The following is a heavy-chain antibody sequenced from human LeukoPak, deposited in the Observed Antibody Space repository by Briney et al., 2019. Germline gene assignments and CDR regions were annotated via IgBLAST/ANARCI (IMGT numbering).Heavy chain of an antibody. Sequence: GGSLRLSCAASGFTFSSYEMNWVRQAPGKGLEWVSYISSSSSTIYYADSVKGRFTISRDNAKNSLYLQMNSLRAEDTAVYYCAGDQSSSSPGGEHYYYYMDVWGKGTTVTVSS. CDR3: AGDQSSSSPGGEHYYYYMDV. CDR2: ISSSSSTI. CDR1: GFTFSSYE. J-gene: IGHJ6*03. V-gene: IGHV3-48*01. D-gene: IGHD6-6*01.